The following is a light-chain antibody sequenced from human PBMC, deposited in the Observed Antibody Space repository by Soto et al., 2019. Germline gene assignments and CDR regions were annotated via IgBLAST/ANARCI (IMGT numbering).Light chain of an antibody. CDR1: PSISSW. J-gene: IGKJ1*01. Sequence: DIQMTQSPSTLSASVGDRVTITCRASPSISSWLAWYQQKPGKAPKVLIYKAANLESGVPSSFSGSGSGTEFSLTISSLQPDDFATYYCQQYKTYSQTFGQGTKVEIE. CDR2: KAA. CDR3: QQYKTYSQT. V-gene: IGKV1-5*03.